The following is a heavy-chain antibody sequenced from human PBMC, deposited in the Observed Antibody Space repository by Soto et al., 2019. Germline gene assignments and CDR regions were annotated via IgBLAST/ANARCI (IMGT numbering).Heavy chain of an antibody. D-gene: IGHD6-19*01. V-gene: IGHV1-18*01. CDR2: ISAYNGNT. Sequence: QVKLVQSGAEVKKPGASVKVSCKASVYTFTSYGISWVRQAPGQGLEWMGWISAYNGNTKYTQKLQGRVTMTTDTSTSTGYMELRSLRSDDTAVYYCARDLAVGLVDYWGQGTLVTVSS. J-gene: IGHJ4*02. CDR3: ARDLAVGLVDY. CDR1: VYTFTSYG.